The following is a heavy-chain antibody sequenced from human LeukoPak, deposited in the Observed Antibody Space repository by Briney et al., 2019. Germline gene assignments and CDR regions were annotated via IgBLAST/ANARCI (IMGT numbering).Heavy chain of an antibody. V-gene: IGHV4-61*02. CDR1: GGSISTGTYY. CDR2: IYTSGST. CDR3: ARGDYYGSGSYYNSAFDS. J-gene: IGHJ3*02. Sequence: SQTLSLTCTVSGGSISTGTYYWSWIRQPAGKGLEWIGRIYTSGSTNYNPSLKSRVTISVDTSKNQFSLKLNSVTAADTAVYYCARGDYYGSGSYYNSAFDSWGHGTMVTVSS. D-gene: IGHD3-10*01.